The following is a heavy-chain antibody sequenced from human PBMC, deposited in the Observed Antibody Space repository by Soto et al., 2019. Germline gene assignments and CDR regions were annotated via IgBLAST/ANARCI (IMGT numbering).Heavy chain of an antibody. CDR2: IISSSSYI. Sequence: EVQLVESGGGLVKPGGSWRLSVQASGFPSGTFTLNWFRQPPGRGREGVSSIISSSSYIYYADSVKGRFTISRDNAKNSLYLQMNSLRAEDTAVYYCAREGYNWNYKGDYWGQGTLVTVSS. CDR3: AREGYNWNYKGDY. J-gene: IGHJ4*02. CDR1: GFPSGTFT. V-gene: IGHV3-21*01. D-gene: IGHD1-7*01.